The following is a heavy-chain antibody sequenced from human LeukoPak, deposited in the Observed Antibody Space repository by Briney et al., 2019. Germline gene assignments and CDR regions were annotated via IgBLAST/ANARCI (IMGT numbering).Heavy chain of an antibody. J-gene: IGHJ6*03. V-gene: IGHV3-23*01. CDR2: VNGRGATT. D-gene: IGHD7-27*01. Sequence: PGGSLRLSCAASGFAFSNYGMNWVRQAPGKGPEWVASVNGRGATTYYADSVRGRFTISRDNSKNTVYLQMISLGADDTAVYFCAKAPATGEGYYFYYMDVWGKGTTVTVSS. CDR1: GFAFSNYG. CDR3: AKAPATGEGYYFYYMDV.